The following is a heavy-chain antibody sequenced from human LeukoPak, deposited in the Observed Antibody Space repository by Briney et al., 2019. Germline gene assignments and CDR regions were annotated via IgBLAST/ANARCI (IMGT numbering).Heavy chain of an antibody. J-gene: IGHJ4*02. CDR3: ASTGYSYGFDY. Sequence: SETLSLTCTVSGGSIRSSSNYWGWIRQPPGKGLEWIGSIYYSGNTYYNPSLKSRVTISVDTSKTHFSLKLGSVTAADTAVYFCASTGYSYGFDYWGQGTLVTVSS. V-gene: IGHV4-39*02. CDR2: IYYSGNT. CDR1: GGSIRSSSNY. D-gene: IGHD5-18*01.